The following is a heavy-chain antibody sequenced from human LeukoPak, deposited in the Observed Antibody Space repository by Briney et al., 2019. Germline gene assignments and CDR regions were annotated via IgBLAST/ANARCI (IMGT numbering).Heavy chain of an antibody. J-gene: IGHJ3*02. D-gene: IGHD3-10*01. V-gene: IGHV3-23*01. CDR3: QGSGSGSYYPDDAFDI. CDR1: GFTFSSYA. Sequence: GGSLRLSCAASGFTFSSYAMSWVRQAPGKGLEWVSAISGSGGSTYYADSVKGRFTISRDNSKNTLYLQMNSLRAEDTAVYYCQGSGSGSYYPDDAFDIWGQGTMVTVSS. CDR2: ISGSGGST.